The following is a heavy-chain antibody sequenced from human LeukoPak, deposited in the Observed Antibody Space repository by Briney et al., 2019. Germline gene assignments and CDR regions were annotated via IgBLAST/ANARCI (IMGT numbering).Heavy chain of an antibody. Sequence: GGCLRLSCAASGITLRSYWMHRVRQAPGKGLKRVAFIRYDGSEEYYADSVKGRFTISRDNSKKTLYLQMNSLRAEDTAVYYCAKGYTYTFDYFDSWGQGTLVTVSS. D-gene: IGHD5-18*01. CDR3: AKGYTYTFDYFDS. V-gene: IGHV3-30*02. CDR2: IRYDGSEE. J-gene: IGHJ4*02. CDR1: GITLRSYW.